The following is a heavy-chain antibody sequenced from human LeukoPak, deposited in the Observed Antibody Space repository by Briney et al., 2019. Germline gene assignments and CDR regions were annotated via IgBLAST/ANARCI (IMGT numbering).Heavy chain of an antibody. CDR3: ARDGGGYEFDY. Sequence: SETLSLTCAVYGGSFSGYYWSRIRQPPGKGLEWIGEINHSGSTNYNPSLKSRVTISVDTSKNQFSLKLSSVTAADTAVYYCARDGGGYEFDYWGQGTLVTVSS. D-gene: IGHD5-12*01. CDR2: INHSGST. CDR1: GGSFSGYY. V-gene: IGHV4-34*01. J-gene: IGHJ4*02.